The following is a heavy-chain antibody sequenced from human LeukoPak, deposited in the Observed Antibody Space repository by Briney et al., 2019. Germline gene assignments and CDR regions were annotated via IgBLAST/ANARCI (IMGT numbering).Heavy chain of an antibody. CDR3: ARSPGVARGVLDY. CDR1: GGSISSSSYY. J-gene: IGHJ4*02. V-gene: IGHV4-39*01. D-gene: IGHD3-10*01. Sequence: SETLSLTCTVSGGSISSSSYYWGWIRQPPGKGLEWIGSIYYSGSTYYNPSLKSRVTISVDTSKNQFSLKLSSVTAADTAVYYCARSPGVARGVLDYWGQGTLATVSS. CDR2: IYYSGST.